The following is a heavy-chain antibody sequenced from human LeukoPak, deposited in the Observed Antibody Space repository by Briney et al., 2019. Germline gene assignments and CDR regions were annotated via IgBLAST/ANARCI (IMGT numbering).Heavy chain of an antibody. D-gene: IGHD2-2*01. CDR3: ARLSCGCTSCPTLPYNHFDP. CDR1: GGSISSRGFF. V-gene: IGHV4-39*01. Sequence: SETLPLTCTVSGGSISSRGFFWGWIRQPPGKGPEWIGSVYYDGVTYYNTSLKSRVTISVDTSKNHFSLNLRSVTAADTAVHFCARLSCGCTSCPTLPYNHFDPWGQGILVIVSS. J-gene: IGHJ5*02. CDR2: VYYDGVT.